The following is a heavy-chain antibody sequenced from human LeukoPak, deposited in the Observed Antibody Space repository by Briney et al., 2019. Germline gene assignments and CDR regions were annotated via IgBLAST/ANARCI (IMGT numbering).Heavy chain of an antibody. J-gene: IGHJ4*02. D-gene: IGHD6-19*01. CDR2: ISWNSGSI. CDR1: GFTFDDYA. Sequence: GGSLRLSCAASGFTFDDYAMHWVRQAPGKGLEWVSGISWNSGSIGYADSVKGRFTISRDNAKNSLYLQMNSLRAEDTALYYCAKGSYAVAGRFDYWGQGTLVTVPS. CDR3: AKGSYAVAGRFDY. V-gene: IGHV3-9*01.